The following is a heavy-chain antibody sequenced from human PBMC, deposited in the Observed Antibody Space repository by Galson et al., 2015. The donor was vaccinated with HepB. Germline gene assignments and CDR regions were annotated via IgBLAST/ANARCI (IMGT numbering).Heavy chain of an antibody. D-gene: IGHD4-17*01. CDR1: GFTFSSYS. V-gene: IGHV3-21*01. CDR3: ASSGRVRTVTTGWFDP. Sequence: SLRLSCAASGFTFSSYSMNWVRQAPGKGLEWVSSISSSSSYIYYADSVKGRFTISRDNAKNSLYLQMNSLRAEDTAVYYCASSGRVRTVTTGWFDPWGQGTLVTVSS. J-gene: IGHJ5*02. CDR2: ISSSSSYI.